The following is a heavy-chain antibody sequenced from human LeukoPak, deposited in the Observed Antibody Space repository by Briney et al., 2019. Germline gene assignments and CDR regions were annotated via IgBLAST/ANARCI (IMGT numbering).Heavy chain of an antibody. V-gene: IGHV3-23*01. Sequence: PGGSLRLSCAASGFTFSSYAMSWVRQAPGKGLEWVSAIGGSGGSTYYADSVKGRFTISRDNAKNSLYLQMNTLTVEDAAIYYCARDHMSGYYGYWGQGTLVTVSS. CDR3: ARDHMSGYYGY. CDR1: GFTFSSYA. CDR2: IGGSGGST. J-gene: IGHJ4*02.